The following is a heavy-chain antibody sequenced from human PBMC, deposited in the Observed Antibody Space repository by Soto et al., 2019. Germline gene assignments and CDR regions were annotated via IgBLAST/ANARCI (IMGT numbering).Heavy chain of an antibody. J-gene: IGHJ5*02. CDR3: ARVAHISGVPRCFDP. Sequence: QVQLQQWGAGLLKPSETLSLICAVSGESLSDHYWSWIRQSPGKGLEWTRDINHYGTTNYNPSLKSRVNLSAESSKNQFFLRLASVLDADTAISACARVAHISGVPRCFDPWGQGTLVTVSS. CDR2: INHYGTT. CDR1: GESLSDHY. D-gene: IGHD1-20*01. V-gene: IGHV4-34*01.